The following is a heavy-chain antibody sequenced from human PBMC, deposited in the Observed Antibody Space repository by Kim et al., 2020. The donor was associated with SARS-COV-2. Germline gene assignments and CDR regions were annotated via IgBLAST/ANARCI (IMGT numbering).Heavy chain of an antibody. Sequence: KFQGRVTITADESTSTAYMGLSSLRSEDTAVYYCARDRSSSWYTMGWFDPWGQGTLVTVSS. J-gene: IGHJ5*02. D-gene: IGHD6-13*01. CDR3: ARDRSSSWYTMGWFDP. V-gene: IGHV1-69*01.